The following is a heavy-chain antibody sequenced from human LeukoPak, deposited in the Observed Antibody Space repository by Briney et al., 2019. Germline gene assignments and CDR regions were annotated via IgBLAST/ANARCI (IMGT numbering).Heavy chain of an antibody. CDR2: IYYSGST. CDR1: GGSFSDYY. Sequence: SETLSLTCAVYGGSFSDYYWSWIRQPPGKGLEWIGYIYYSGSTYYNPSLKSRVTISVDTSKNQFSLKLSSVTAADTAVYYCARDLPRGGLGYWGQGTLVTVSS. V-gene: IGHV4-30-4*08. D-gene: IGHD4-23*01. CDR3: ARDLPRGGLGY. J-gene: IGHJ4*02.